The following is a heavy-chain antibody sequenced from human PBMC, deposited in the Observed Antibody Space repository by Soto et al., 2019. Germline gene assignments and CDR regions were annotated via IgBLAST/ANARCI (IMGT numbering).Heavy chain of an antibody. CDR1: GLTFSNYA. CDR3: AKVPPRLDYFDY. V-gene: IGHV3-23*01. Sequence: GGSLRLSCAASGLTFSNYAMNWVRQAPGKGLEWVSAISGSGSTYYADSVKGRFTISRDNSKNTLYLQMNSLRAEDTAVYYCAKVPPRLDYFDYWGPGTLVTVSS. CDR2: ISGSGST. D-gene: IGHD5-12*01. J-gene: IGHJ4*02.